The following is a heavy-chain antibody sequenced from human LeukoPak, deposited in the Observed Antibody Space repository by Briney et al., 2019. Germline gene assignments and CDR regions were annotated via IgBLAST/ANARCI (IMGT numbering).Heavy chain of an antibody. CDR3: ARVSSKYSYGFLSFGMDV. Sequence: PSETLSLTCTVSGGSISSGDYYWSWIRQPPRKGPEWIGYIYYSGSTYYNPSLKSRVTISVDTSKNQFSLKLSSVTAADTAVYYCARVSSKYSYGFLSFGMDVWGQGTTVTVSS. V-gene: IGHV4-30-4*02. CDR1: GGSISSGDYY. CDR2: IYYSGST. J-gene: IGHJ6*02. D-gene: IGHD5-18*01.